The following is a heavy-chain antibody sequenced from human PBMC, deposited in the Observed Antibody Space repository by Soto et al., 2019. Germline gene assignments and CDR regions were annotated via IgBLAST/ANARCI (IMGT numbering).Heavy chain of an antibody. V-gene: IGHV4-34*01. J-gene: IGHJ5*02. CDR2: INRSGGT. CDR3: APNYYDSSASA. Sequence: WTWIRQPPGKGLEWIGEINRSGGTKYNPSLKSRVTISVDTSKNQFSLQLSSVTAADTAVYYCAPNYYDSSASAWGQGTLVTVSS. D-gene: IGHD3-22*01.